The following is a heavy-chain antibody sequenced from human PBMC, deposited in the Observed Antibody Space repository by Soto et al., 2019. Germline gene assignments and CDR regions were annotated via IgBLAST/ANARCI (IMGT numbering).Heavy chain of an antibody. CDR2: IIPIFGTA. D-gene: IGHD6-13*01. CDR1: GGTFSSYA. J-gene: IGHJ4*02. CDR3: AREMKPGIAAAGTFDY. V-gene: IGHV1-69*13. Sequence: SVKVSCKASGGTFSSYAISWVRQAPGQGLEWMGGIIPIFGTANYAQKFQGRVTITADESTSTAYMELSSLRSEDTAVYYCAREMKPGIAAAGTFDYWGQGTLVTVSS.